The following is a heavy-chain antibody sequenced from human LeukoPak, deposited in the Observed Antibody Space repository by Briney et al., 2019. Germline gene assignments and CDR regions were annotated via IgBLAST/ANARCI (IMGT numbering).Heavy chain of an antibody. V-gene: IGHV3-30*04. Sequence: GGSLRLSCAASGFTFSSFSMHWVRQAPGRGPEWVGLIFYDGSTTKFADSVKGRFTISRDNSKSTLFLQMNSLRPEDTAMYYCVRAQGTSRWSDWFDSWGQGTLVTVSS. D-gene: IGHD6-13*01. CDR2: IFYDGSTT. J-gene: IGHJ5*01. CDR3: VRAQGTSRWSDWFDS. CDR1: GFTFSSFS.